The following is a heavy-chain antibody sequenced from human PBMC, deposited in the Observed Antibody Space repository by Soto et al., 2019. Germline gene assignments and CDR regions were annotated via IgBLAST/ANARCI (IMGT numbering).Heavy chain of an antibody. CDR3: VREVAPRGFDP. D-gene: IGHD2-21*01. Sequence: SQTLSLTCAISGDRVSSNSACWNCSIQSPSRVLEWLGRTYYRSKWYNDYAVSVKSRITINPDTSKNQFSLQLNSVAPEDTAVYYCVREVAPRGFDPWGQGTLVTVSS. V-gene: IGHV6-1*01. CDR1: GDRVSSNSAC. CDR2: TYYRSKWYN. J-gene: IGHJ5*02.